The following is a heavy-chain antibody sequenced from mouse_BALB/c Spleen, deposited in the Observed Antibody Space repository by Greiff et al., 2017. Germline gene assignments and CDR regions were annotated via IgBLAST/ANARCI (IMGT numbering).Heavy chain of an antibody. D-gene: IGHD2-4*01. CDR1: GFTFSSYT. CDR3: TREITTFDY. V-gene: IGHV5-6-4*01. J-gene: IGHJ2*01. CDR2: ISSGGSYT. Sequence: EVKLVESGGGLVKPGGSLKLSCAASGFTFSSYTMSWVRQTPEKRLEWVATISSGGSYTYYPDSVKGRFTISRDNAKNTLYLQMSSLKSEDTAMYYCTREITTFDYWGQGTTLTVSS.